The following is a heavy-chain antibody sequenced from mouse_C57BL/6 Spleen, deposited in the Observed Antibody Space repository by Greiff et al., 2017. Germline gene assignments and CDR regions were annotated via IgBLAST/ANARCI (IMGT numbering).Heavy chain of an antibody. V-gene: IGHV1-72*01. CDR2: IDPNSGGT. Sequence: QVQLQQPGAELVKPGASVKLSCKASGYTFTSYWMHWVKQRPGRGLEWIGRIDPNSGGTKYNEKFKSKATLTVDKPSSTAYMQLSSLTSEASAVYYWARESDCYVDVGGTGTTVTVPP. CDR1: GYTFTSYW. CDR3: ARESDCYVDV. J-gene: IGHJ1*03.